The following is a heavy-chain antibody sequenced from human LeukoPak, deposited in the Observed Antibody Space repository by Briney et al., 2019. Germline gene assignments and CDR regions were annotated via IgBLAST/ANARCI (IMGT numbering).Heavy chain of an antibody. CDR3: ARDPQSWFVEGGMDV. D-gene: IGHD3-10*01. CDR1: GFIFSSHA. V-gene: IGHV3-23*01. Sequence: GGSLRLSCAGSGFIFSSHAMNWVRQAPGKGLEWVSVMSGSGVTTYYADSVKGRFSSSRDNSKNTLYLQMNSLRVEDTAVYYCARDPQSWFVEGGMDVWGQGTTVTVFS. J-gene: IGHJ6*02. CDR2: MSGSGVTT.